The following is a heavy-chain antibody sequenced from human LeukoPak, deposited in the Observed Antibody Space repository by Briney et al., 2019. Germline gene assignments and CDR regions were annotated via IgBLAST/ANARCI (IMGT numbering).Heavy chain of an antibody. CDR3: AKGASASRHFDY. CDR1: GFPFSNCA. D-gene: IGHD1-26*01. J-gene: IGHJ4*02. CDR2: ISASGGST. V-gene: IGHV3-23*01. Sequence: GGSLRLSCAASGFPFSNCAMNWVRQAPGKGLEWVSDISASGGSTNYADAVKGRFTISRDNSKNTLYLQMNSLRAEDAAVYYCAKGASASRHFDYWGQGTLVTVSS.